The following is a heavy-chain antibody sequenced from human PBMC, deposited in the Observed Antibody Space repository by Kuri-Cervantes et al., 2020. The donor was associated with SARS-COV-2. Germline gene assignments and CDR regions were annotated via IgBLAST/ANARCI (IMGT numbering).Heavy chain of an antibody. CDR1: GFTVSSNY. Sequence: LSLTCAASGFTVSSNYMNWVRQAPGKGLEWVSVIYSGGSTYYADSVKGRFTISRDNSKNTLYLQMNSLRAEDTAVYYCARALGNYWGQGTLVTVSS. V-gene: IGHV3-53*01. CDR3: ARALGNY. J-gene: IGHJ4*02. CDR2: IYSGGST.